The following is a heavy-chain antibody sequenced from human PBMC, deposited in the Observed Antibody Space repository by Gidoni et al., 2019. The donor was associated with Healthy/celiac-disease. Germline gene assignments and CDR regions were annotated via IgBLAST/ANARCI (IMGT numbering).Heavy chain of an antibody. CDR2: IYHSGST. CDR3: ARDQGYCSGGSCYTRPYYYYYGMDV. V-gene: IGHV4-38-2*02. D-gene: IGHD2-15*01. Sequence: QVQLQESGPGLVKPSETLSLTCTVSGYSIISGYSWGWIRQPPGKGLEWIGSIYHSGSTYYNPSIKSRVTISVDTSKNQFSLKLSSVTAADTAVYYCARDQGYCSGGSCYTRPYYYYYGMDVWGQGTTVTVSS. CDR1: GYSIISGYS. J-gene: IGHJ6*02.